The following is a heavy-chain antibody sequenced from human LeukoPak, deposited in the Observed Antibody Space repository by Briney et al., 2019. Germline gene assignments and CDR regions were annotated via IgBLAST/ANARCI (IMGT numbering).Heavy chain of an antibody. Sequence: PSETLSLTCAVYSRSFSGYYWSWTRQPPGKGLEWIGDINHSGSTNYNPSLKSRVTISVDTSKNQFSLNLSSVTAADTAIYYCARGLRRVTTTPFDYWGQGTLVTVSS. V-gene: IGHV4-34*01. D-gene: IGHD4-17*01. CDR2: INHSGST. CDR3: ARGLRRVTTTPFDY. J-gene: IGHJ4*02. CDR1: SRSFSGYY.